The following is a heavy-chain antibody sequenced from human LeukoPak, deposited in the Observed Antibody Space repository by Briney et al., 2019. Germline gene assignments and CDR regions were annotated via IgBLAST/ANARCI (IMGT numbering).Heavy chain of an antibody. Sequence: GASVKVSCKVSGYTLTELSMHWVRQAPGKGLERMGGFDPEDGETIYAQKFQGRVTMTEDTSTDTAYMELSSLRPEDTAVYYCATALGYSSSWYYDYWGQGTLVTVSS. D-gene: IGHD6-13*01. J-gene: IGHJ4*02. CDR1: GYTLTELS. V-gene: IGHV1-24*01. CDR3: ATALGYSSSWYYDY. CDR2: FDPEDGET.